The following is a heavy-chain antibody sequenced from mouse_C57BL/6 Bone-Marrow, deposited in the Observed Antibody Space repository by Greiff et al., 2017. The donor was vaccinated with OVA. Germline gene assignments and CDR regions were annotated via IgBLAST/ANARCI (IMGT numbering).Heavy chain of an antibody. V-gene: IGHV10-1*01. J-gene: IGHJ2*01. CDR2: IRSKSNNYAT. CDR3: VRQSYYDYEGYFDY. D-gene: IGHD2-4*01. Sequence: EVKLMESGGGLVQPKGSLKLSCAASGFSFNTYAMNWVRQAPGKGLEWVARIRSKSNNYATYYADSVKDRFTISRDDSESMLYLQMNKLKTEDTAMYYCVRQSYYDYEGYFDYWGQGTTLTVSS. CDR1: GFSFNTYA.